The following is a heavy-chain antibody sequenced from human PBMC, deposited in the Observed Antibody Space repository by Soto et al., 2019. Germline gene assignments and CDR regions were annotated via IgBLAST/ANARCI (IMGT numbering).Heavy chain of an antibody. CDR3: ARADAVGVDP. V-gene: IGHV3-7*01. J-gene: IGHJ5*02. CDR1: GFTFSSYW. D-gene: IGHD3-10*01. Sequence: EVQLVESGGGLAQPGGSLRLSCAASGFTFSSYWMTWVRQAPGKGLEWVANIKEDGSETYYVDSVKGRFTSSRDNAKNSLILQMNNQRVVDSAVYYCARADAVGVDPWGHGTLVTVSS. CDR2: IKEDGSET.